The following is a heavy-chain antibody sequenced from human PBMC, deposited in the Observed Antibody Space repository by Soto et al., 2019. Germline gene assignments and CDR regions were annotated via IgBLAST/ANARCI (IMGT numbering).Heavy chain of an antibody. Sequence: QITLKESGPTLVKPTQTLTLTCTVSGFALSTSGVAVGWIRQPPGKALEWLAVIYGNDDKHYSPSLKSRLTITKDTSKNQVVLTMTNMDPVDTATYYCGHRRNTAARCWFDPWGQGTLVTVSS. D-gene: IGHD6-6*01. CDR2: IYGNDDK. V-gene: IGHV2-5*01. CDR3: GHRRNTAARCWFDP. J-gene: IGHJ5*02. CDR1: GFALSTSGVA.